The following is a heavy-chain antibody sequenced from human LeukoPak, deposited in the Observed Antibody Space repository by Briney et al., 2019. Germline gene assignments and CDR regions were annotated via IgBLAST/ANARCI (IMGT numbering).Heavy chain of an antibody. CDR3: ARYGLGAGQDYYGMDV. CDR2: INPNSGGT. CDR1: GYTFTGYY. D-gene: IGHD3-16*01. V-gene: IGHV1-2*04. J-gene: IGHJ6*02. Sequence: ASVKVSCKASGYTFTGYYMHWVRQAPGQGLEWMGWINPNSGGTNYAQKFQGWVTMTRDTSISTAYMELSRLRSDDTAVYYCARYGLGAGQDYYGMDVWGQGTTVTVSS.